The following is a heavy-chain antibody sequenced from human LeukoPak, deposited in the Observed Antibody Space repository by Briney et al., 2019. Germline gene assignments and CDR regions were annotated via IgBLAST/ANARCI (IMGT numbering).Heavy chain of an antibody. CDR3: ARGTYYYDSSAQGIAFDI. D-gene: IGHD3-22*01. V-gene: IGHV4-30-2*01. Sequence: SETLSLTCAVSGGSISSGGYSWSWIRQPPGKGLEWIGYIYHSGSTYYNPSLKSRVTISVDRSKNQFSLKLSSVTAADTAVYYCARGTYYYDSSAQGIAFDIWGQGTMVSVSS. J-gene: IGHJ3*02. CDR2: IYHSGST. CDR1: GGSISSGGYS.